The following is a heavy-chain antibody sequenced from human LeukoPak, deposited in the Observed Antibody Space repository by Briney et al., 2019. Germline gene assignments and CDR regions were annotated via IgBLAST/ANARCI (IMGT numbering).Heavy chain of an antibody. CDR2: ISVRSNYI. V-gene: IGHV3-21*01. J-gene: IGHJ4*02. CDR3: VRLRRNSDTSGFYYYYDF. D-gene: IGHD3-22*01. CDR1: GYTFSSYS. Sequence: GGSLRLSCAASGYTFSSYSINWVRQAPGKGLEWVSSISVRSNYIYYADSVRGRFRISRDDARVSLYLQMNSLRAEDTAVYYCVRLRRNSDTSGFYYYYDFWGQGTLVTVSS.